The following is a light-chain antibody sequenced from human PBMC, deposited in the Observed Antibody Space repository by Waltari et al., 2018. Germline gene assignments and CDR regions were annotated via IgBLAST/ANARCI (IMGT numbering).Light chain of an antibody. Sequence: QSVLTQPPSASGAPGQRVTISCSGGPSNIGGNTVIWNQQRPGMAPKLLIFPNYQRPPGVPDRFAASKSGAAASLAISGLLSEDEADYFCASWDDSLNGRVFGGGTKVTVL. CDR1: PSNIGGNT. CDR2: PNY. CDR3: ASWDDSLNGRV. J-gene: IGLJ3*02. V-gene: IGLV1-44*01.